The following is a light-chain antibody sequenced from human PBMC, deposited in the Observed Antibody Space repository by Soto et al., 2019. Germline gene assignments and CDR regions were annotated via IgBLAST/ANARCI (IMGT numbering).Light chain of an antibody. CDR3: QQRYNWPRVT. Sequence: EIVLAQPQATLSFSPGERVTLSCRASQIVSNSLAWYQQKPGQPPRLLIYDVSNRATGIPARFSGSGSGTDFTLTITSLEPEDFAVYFCQQRYNWPRVTFGQGTRLEIK. J-gene: IGKJ5*01. V-gene: IGKV3-11*01. CDR1: QIVSNS. CDR2: DVS.